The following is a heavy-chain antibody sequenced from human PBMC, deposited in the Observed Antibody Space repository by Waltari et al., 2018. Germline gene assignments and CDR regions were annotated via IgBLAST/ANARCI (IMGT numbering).Heavy chain of an antibody. D-gene: IGHD3-3*01. V-gene: IGHV3-30*03. CDR2: ISYDGSNK. CDR1: GFTFSIYG. J-gene: IGHJ6*03. Sequence: QVQLVESGGGVVQPGRSLRLSCAASGFTFSIYGMHWVRQAPGKGLEWVAFISYDGSNKYYADSVEGRFTISRDNSKNTLYLEMNSLGPEDTALYYCADGGRFPDYYHMDGWGKGTTVTVSS. CDR3: ADGGRFPDYYHMDG.